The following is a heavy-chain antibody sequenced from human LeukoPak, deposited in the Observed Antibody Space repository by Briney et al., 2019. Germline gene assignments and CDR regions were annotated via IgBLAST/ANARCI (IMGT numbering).Heavy chain of an antibody. V-gene: IGHV1-18*01. CDR3: ARDGGTAGYSSGSDY. CDR1: GYTFTSNG. CDR2: ISCNNGDT. J-gene: IGHJ4*02. Sequence: GASVKVSCKASGYTFTSNGITWVRQAPGQGLEWMGWISCNNGDTRYAQKFQGRVTVTTDTSTSTVYMELRSLRSDYTAVYYCARDGGTAGYSSGSDYWGQGTLVTVSS. D-gene: IGHD5-18*01.